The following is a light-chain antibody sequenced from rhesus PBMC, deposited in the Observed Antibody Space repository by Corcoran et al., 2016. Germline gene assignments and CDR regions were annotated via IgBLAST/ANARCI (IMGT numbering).Light chain of an antibody. CDR3: QQFKNYPWT. CDR1: QSISNY. CDR2: SAS. V-gene: IGKV1-41*01. J-gene: IGKJ1*01. Sequence: DIQMTQSPSSLSASVGDRVTITCRASQSISNYLNWYQQEPGKAPKLLIYSASSLQSGVPSRFSGSGSGTEFTLTISSLPPEDFATYYCQQFKNYPWTFGQGPKVELK.